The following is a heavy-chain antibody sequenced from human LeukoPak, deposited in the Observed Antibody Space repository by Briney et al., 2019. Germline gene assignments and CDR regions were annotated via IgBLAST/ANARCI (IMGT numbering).Heavy chain of an antibody. D-gene: IGHD2-2*01. CDR1: GFTFSTYS. J-gene: IGHJ4*02. Sequence: GGPLRLSCAASGFTFSTYSMNWVRQAPGKGLEWVSSISSSSSYIYYADSVKGRFTISRDNAKNSLYLQMNSLRAEDTAVYYCTREGCSSTSCTLLDYWGQGTLVTISS. CDR2: ISSSSSYI. V-gene: IGHV3-21*01. CDR3: TREGCSSTSCTLLDY.